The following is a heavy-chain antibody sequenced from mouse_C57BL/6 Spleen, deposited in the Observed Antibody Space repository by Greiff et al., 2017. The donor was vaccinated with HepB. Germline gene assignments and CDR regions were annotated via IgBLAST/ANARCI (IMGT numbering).Heavy chain of an antibody. J-gene: IGHJ2*01. CDR3: TRPYGSRADY. D-gene: IGHD1-1*01. V-gene: IGHV14-4*01. CDR2: IDPENGDT. Sequence: EVQLQQSGAELVRPGASVKLSCTASGFNIKDDYMHWVKQRPEQGLEWIGWIDPENGDTEYASKFQGKATITADTSSNTAYLQLSSLTSEDTAVYYCTRPYGSRADYWGQGTTLTVSS. CDR1: GFNIKDDY.